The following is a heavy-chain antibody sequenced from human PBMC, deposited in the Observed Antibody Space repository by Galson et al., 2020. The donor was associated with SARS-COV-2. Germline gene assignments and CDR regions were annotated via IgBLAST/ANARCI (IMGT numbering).Heavy chain of an antibody. Sequence: GGSLRLSCAASGFTFSSYGMHWVRQAPGKGLEWVAVISYDGSNKYYADSVKGRFTISRDNSKNTLYLQMNSLRAEDTAVYYCAKDKDILTGYYLDYWGQGTLVTVSS. CDR2: ISYDGSNK. D-gene: IGHD3-9*01. CDR1: GFTFSSYG. CDR3: AKDKDILTGYYLDY. V-gene: IGHV3-30*18. J-gene: IGHJ4*02.